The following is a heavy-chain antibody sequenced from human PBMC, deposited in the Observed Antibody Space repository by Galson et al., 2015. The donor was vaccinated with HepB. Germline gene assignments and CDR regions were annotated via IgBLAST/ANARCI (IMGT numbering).Heavy chain of an antibody. V-gene: IGHV3-21*01. Sequence: SLRLSCAATGFTFSSYRMNWVRQAPGKGLEWVSSISGSTTYINYADSMRGRFTISRDNPKNSLYLQMNSLRAEDTAVYYCARNLTAGYFDLWGRGTLVTVSS. CDR1: GFTFSSYR. J-gene: IGHJ2*01. D-gene: IGHD6-13*01. CDR2: ISGSTTYI. CDR3: ARNLTAGYFDL.